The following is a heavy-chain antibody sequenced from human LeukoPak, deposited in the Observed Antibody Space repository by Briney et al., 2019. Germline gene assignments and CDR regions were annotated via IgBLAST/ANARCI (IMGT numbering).Heavy chain of an antibody. Sequence: SETLSLTCTVSGGSISSSSYYWGWIRQPPGKGLEWIGSIYYSGSTYYNPSLKSRVTISVDTSKNQFSLKLSSVTAADTAVYYCARASRDGYNSWGSFDYWGQGTLVTVSS. CDR3: ARASRDGYNSWGSFDY. V-gene: IGHV4-39*07. CDR1: GGSISSSSYY. CDR2: IYYSGST. D-gene: IGHD5-24*01. J-gene: IGHJ4*02.